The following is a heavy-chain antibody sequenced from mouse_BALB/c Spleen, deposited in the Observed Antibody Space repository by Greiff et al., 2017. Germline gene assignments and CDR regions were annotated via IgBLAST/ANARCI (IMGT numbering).Heavy chain of an antibody. CDR1: GYAFSSSW. D-gene: IGHD2-1*01. V-gene: IGHV1-82*01. CDR3: ARGGNYGRYFDV. CDR2: IYPGDGDT. J-gene: IGHJ1*01. Sequence: QVQLQQSGPELVKPGASVKISCKASGYAFSSSWMNWVKQRPGQGLEWIGRIYPGDGDTNYNGKFKGKATLTADKSSSTAYIQLSSLTSVDSAVYFCARGGNYGRYFDVWGAGTTVTVSS.